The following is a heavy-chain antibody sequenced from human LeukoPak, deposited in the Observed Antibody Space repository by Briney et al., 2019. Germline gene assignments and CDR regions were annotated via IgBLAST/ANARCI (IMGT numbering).Heavy chain of an antibody. CDR3: ARSDYGDYEGQYYLDY. Sequence: PSETLSLTCAVYGGSFSGYYCTWIRQPPGKGLEWIGEINHSGSTNYNPSLKSRVTILVDTSKNQFSLKLSSVTAADTAVYYCARSDYGDYEGQYYLDYWGQGTLVTVSS. CDR1: GGSFSGYY. V-gene: IGHV4-34*01. J-gene: IGHJ4*02. CDR2: INHSGST. D-gene: IGHD4-17*01.